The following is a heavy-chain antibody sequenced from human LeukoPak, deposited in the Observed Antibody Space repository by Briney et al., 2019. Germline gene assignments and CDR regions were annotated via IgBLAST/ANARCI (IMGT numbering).Heavy chain of an antibody. CDR3: AKELTRPNRPVAGLNY. D-gene: IGHD6-19*01. J-gene: IGHJ4*02. Sequence: GGSLRLSCAASGFTFSSYEMNWVRQAPGKGLEWVSYISSSGSTIYYADSVKGRFTISRDNAKNSLYLQMNSLRAEDTAVYYCAKELTRPNRPVAGLNYWGQGTLVTVSS. CDR2: ISSSGSTI. CDR1: GFTFSSYE. V-gene: IGHV3-48*03.